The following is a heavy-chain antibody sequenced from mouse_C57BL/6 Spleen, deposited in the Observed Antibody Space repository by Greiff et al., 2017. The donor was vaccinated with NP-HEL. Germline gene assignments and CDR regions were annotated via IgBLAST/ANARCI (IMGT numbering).Heavy chain of an antibody. J-gene: IGHJ4*01. Sequence: VQLQQSGAELVRPGASVTLSCKASGYTFTDYEMHWVKQTPVHGLEWIGAIDPETGGTAYNQKFKGKAILTADKSSSTAYMELRSLTSEDSAVYYCTRSGGSSPYYARDYWGQGTSVTVSS. V-gene: IGHV1-15*01. CDR1: GYTFTDYE. CDR2: IDPETGGT. CDR3: TRSGGSSPYYARDY. D-gene: IGHD1-1*01.